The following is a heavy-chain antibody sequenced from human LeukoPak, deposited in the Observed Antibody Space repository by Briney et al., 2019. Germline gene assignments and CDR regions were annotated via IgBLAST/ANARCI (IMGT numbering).Heavy chain of an antibody. CDR2: ITGSGDNT. V-gene: IGHV3-23*01. Sequence: GGSLRLSCAASGFTFSSFAMSWVRQAPEKGLEWVSSITGSGDNTYYADSVKGRFSISRDNSRNTLYLEMNSLRADDMAIYYCASEPRSSVVVVLDFWGQGTLVTVPS. CDR3: ASEPRSSVVVVLDF. J-gene: IGHJ4*02. CDR1: GFTFSSFA. D-gene: IGHD2-15*01.